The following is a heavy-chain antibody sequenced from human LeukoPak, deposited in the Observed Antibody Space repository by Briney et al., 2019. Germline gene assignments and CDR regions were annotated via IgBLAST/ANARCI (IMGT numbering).Heavy chain of an antibody. CDR1: GFTFSSYW. CDR2: IKQDGSEK. D-gene: IGHD3-22*01. CDR3: ARDPREYYYDSSGSWFDP. J-gene: IGHJ5*02. Sequence: PGGSLRLSCAASGFTFSSYWMSWVRQAPGKGLEGVANIKQDGSEKYYVDSVKGRFTISRDNAKNSLYLQMNSLRAEDTAVYYCARDPREYYYDSSGSWFDPWGQGTLVTVSS. V-gene: IGHV3-7*01.